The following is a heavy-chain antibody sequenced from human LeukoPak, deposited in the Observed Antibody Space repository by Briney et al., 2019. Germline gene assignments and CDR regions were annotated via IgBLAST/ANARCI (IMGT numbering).Heavy chain of an antibody. Sequence: GGSLRLSCGASGFTFSSYAMSWVRQAPGKGLEWVSTTGERDGGPFYADSVKGRFTISRDNSKNTLSLQMNSLGAEDTAIYYCAKMISGSSPAGRGYYYGMDVWGQGTMVTVSS. CDR3: AKMISGSSPAGRGYYYGMDV. V-gene: IGHV3-23*01. D-gene: IGHD1-26*01. CDR1: GFTFSSYA. CDR2: TGERDGGP. J-gene: IGHJ6*02.